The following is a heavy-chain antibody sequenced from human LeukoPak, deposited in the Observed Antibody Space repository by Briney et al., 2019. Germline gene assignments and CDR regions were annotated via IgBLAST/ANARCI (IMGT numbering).Heavy chain of an antibody. CDR2: ISAYNGNT. Sequence: GASVKVSCKASGYTFTSYGISWVRQAPGQGLEWMGWISAYNGNTNYAQKLQGRVTMTTDTSTSTAYMELRSLRSDDTAVYYCARAARIVGATTGNWFDPWGQGTLVTVSS. CDR3: ARAARIVGATTGNWFDP. J-gene: IGHJ5*02. V-gene: IGHV1-18*01. CDR1: GYTFTSYG. D-gene: IGHD1-26*01.